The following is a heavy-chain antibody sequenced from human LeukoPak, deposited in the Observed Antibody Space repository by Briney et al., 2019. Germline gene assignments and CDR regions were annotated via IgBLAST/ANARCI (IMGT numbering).Heavy chain of an antibody. CDR2: ISSSSYI. Sequence: GGSLRLSCAASGFTFSSYSMNWVRQAPGKGLEWVSSISSSSYIYYADSVKGRFTISRDNAKNSLYLQMNSLRAEDTAVYYCARDRIDTYYYDSSGFDWGQGTLVTVSS. J-gene: IGHJ4*02. CDR1: GFTFSSYS. D-gene: IGHD3-22*01. V-gene: IGHV3-21*01. CDR3: ARDRIDTYYYDSSGFD.